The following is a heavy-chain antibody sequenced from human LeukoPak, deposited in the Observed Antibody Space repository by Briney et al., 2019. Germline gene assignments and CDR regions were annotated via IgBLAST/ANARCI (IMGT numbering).Heavy chain of an antibody. CDR1: GGSISSYY. CDR3: ARQGGSGSYS. CDR2: IYYSGST. V-gene: IGHV4-59*08. D-gene: IGHD3-10*01. J-gene: IGHJ4*02. Sequence: SETLSLTCTVSGGSISSYYWSWIRQPPGKGLEWIGYIYYSGSTNYNPSLKSRVTISVDTSKNQFSLKLSSVTAADTAVYYCARQGGSGSYSWGQGTLVTVSS.